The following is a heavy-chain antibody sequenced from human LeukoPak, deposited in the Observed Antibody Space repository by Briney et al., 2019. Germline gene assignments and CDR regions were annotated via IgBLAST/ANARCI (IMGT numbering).Heavy chain of an antibody. V-gene: IGHV1-2*02. CDR1: GYTFTGYY. D-gene: IGHD3-16*01. Sequence: ASVKVSCKAFGYTFTGYYMHWVRQAPGQGLEWMGWINPNSGGTNYAQKFQGRATMTRDTSISTAYMELSRLRSDDTAVYYCARLRLPHDAFDIWGQGTMVTVSS. J-gene: IGHJ3*02. CDR2: INPNSGGT. CDR3: ARLRLPHDAFDI.